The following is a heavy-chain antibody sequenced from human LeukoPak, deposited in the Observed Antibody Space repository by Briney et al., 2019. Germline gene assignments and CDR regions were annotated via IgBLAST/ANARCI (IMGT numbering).Heavy chain of an antibody. CDR1: GFTFSSYA. J-gene: IGHJ4*02. D-gene: IGHD1-26*01. V-gene: IGHV3-64*01. CDR3: ARAPYSGSYSGY. CDR2: ISGNGGST. Sequence: GESLRLSCAASGFTFSSYAMHWVRQAPGKGLEYVSVISGNGGSTFYANSVEGRFTISRDISKNTLYLQLGSLRAEDMAVYYCARAPYSGSYSGYWGQGTLVTVSS.